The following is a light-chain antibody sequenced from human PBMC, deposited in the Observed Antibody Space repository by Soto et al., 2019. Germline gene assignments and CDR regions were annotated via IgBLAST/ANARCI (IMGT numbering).Light chain of an antibody. CDR1: QAISTW. Sequence: DIQMTQSPSTLSASVGDRVTITCRASQAISTWLAWYQQKPGKAPKLLIQKASNLQSGVPSRFSGSGSGTEFTLTISSLQPDDFATYYCQQYNSFSRTFGHGTKVEIK. J-gene: IGKJ1*01. CDR2: KAS. CDR3: QQYNSFSRT. V-gene: IGKV1-5*03.